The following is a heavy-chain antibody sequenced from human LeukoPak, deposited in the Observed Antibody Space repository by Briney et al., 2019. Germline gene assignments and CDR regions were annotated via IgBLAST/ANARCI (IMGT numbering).Heavy chain of an antibody. Sequence: SETLSLTCAVYGGSFSGYYWSWIRQPPGKGLEWIGEINHSGSTNYNPSLKSRVTISVDTSKNQFSLKLSSVTAADTAVYYCARGFSSSWYDYYYYYYMDVWGKGTTVTISS. CDR3: ARGFSSSWYDYYYYYYMDV. J-gene: IGHJ6*03. CDR2: INHSGST. CDR1: GGSFSGYY. V-gene: IGHV4-34*01. D-gene: IGHD6-13*01.